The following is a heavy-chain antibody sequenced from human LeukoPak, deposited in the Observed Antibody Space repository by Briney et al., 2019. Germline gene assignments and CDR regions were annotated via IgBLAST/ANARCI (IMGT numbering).Heavy chain of an antibody. Sequence: GGPLRLSCAASGFTFDDYAMHWVRHAPGKGLEWVSLISGDGGSTYYADSVKGRFTISRDNSKNSLYLQMNSLRTEDTALYYCAKDRRAMYSSGWYGTSGFDYWGQGTLVTVSP. CDR1: GFTFDDYA. CDR2: ISGDGGST. D-gene: IGHD6-19*01. J-gene: IGHJ4*02. CDR3: AKDRRAMYSSGWYGTSGFDY. V-gene: IGHV3-43*02.